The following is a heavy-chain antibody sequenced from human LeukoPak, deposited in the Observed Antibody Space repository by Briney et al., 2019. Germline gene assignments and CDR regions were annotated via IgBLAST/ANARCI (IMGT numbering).Heavy chain of an antibody. D-gene: IGHD3-22*01. J-gene: IGHJ4*02. CDR1: GFTFSSYS. V-gene: IGHV3-48*01. CDR2: ISSSSSTI. CDR3: ARGTHYYYDSSGALY. Sequence: AGGSLRLSCAASGFTFSSYSMNWVRQAPGKGLEWVSYISSSSSTIYYADSVKGRFTISRDNAKNSLYLQMNSLRAEDTAVYYCARGTHYYYDSSGALYWGQGTLVTVSS.